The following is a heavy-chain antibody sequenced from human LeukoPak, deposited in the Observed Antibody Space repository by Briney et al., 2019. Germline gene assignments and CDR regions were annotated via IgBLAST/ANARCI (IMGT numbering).Heavy chain of an antibody. V-gene: IGHV3-7*04. J-gene: IGHJ4*02. D-gene: IGHD5-12*01. CDR1: TFTLSTYW. Sequence: PGGSLRLSCAASTFTLSTYWMSWVRQAPGKGLEWVANIKQDGGQKYYLDSVKGRFTVSRDNARNSLYLQMNSLRAEDSAIYYCAKDHPQGGYGDYWGQGTLVTVSS. CDR3: AKDHPQGGYGDY. CDR2: IKQDGGQK.